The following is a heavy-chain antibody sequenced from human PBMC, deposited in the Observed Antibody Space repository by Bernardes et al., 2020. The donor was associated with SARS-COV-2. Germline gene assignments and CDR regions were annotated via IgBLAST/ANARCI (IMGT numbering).Heavy chain of an antibody. J-gene: IGHJ4*02. CDR1: GYTFTSYA. Sequence: ASVEVSCKASGYTFTSYAMHWVRQAPGQRLEWMGWINAGNGNTKYSQKFQGRVTITRDTSASTAYMELSSLRSEDTAVYYCARESSSGWFLFFDYWGQGTLVTVSS. D-gene: IGHD6-19*01. CDR2: INAGNGNT. V-gene: IGHV1-3*01. CDR3: ARESSSGWFLFFDY.